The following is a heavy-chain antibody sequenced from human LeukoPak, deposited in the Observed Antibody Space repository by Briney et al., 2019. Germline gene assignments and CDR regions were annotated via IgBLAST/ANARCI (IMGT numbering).Heavy chain of an antibody. CDR1: AFSLNAYN. V-gene: IGHV3-21*04. J-gene: IGHJ4*02. CDR2: ISYTGTYI. Sequence: GGSLRLSCAASAFSLNAYNMNWVRQAPGKGLEWVSSISYTGTYIYYADSVKGRFTISRDNAQSSLYLQMNSLRAEDTAIYYCVRDRGIYRPIDYWGQGTLVTVSS. D-gene: IGHD1-26*01. CDR3: VRDRGIYRPIDY.